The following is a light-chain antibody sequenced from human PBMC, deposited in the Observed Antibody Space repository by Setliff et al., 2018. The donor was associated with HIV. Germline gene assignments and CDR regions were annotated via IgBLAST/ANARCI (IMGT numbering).Light chain of an antibody. CDR2: GAS. Sequence: SPATLSVSPGERATLSCRASQSVSSNLAWYQLKPGQAPRLLIYGASTRATGIPARFSGSGSGTEFTLTISSLQSEDFAVYYCQHYNNWPLSFGGGTRLEIK. V-gene: IGKV3-15*01. J-gene: IGKJ5*01. CDR3: QHYNNWPLS. CDR1: QSVSSN.